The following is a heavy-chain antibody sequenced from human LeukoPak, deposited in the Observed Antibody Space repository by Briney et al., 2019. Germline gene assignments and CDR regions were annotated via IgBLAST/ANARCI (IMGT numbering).Heavy chain of an antibody. CDR2: INPSGGST. J-gene: IGHJ4*02. V-gene: IGHV1-46*01. Sequence: RGASVKVSCKASGYTFTSYYMHWVRQAPGQGLEWMGIINPSGGSTSYAQKFQGRVTMTRDTSTSTVYVELSSLRSEDTAVYYCARDRAYGSGSYYSFDYWGQGTLVTVSS. CDR3: ARDRAYGSGSYYSFDY. CDR1: GYTFTSYY. D-gene: IGHD3-10*01.